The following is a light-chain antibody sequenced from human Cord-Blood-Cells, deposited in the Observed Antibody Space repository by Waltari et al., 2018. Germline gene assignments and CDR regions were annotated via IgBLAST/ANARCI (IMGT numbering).Light chain of an antibody. CDR1: QSVSSY. J-gene: IGKJ3*01. V-gene: IGKV3-11*01. Sequence: EIVLTQSPATLPLSPGEHSNIPCRASQSVSSYLAWYQQKPGQAPRLLIYDASNRATGIPARFSGSGSGTDFTLTISSLEPEDFAVYYCQQRSNWPPFTFGPGTKVDIK. CDR2: DAS. CDR3: QQRSNWPPFT.